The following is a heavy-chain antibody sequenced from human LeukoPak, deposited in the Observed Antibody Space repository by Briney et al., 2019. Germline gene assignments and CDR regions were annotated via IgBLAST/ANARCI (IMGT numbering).Heavy chain of an antibody. Sequence: GGSLRLSCAASGFTFSSYSMSWVRQAPGKGLEWVSSISSSSSYIYYADSVKGRFTISRDNAKNSLYLQMNSLRAEDTAVYYCARVKVGATLDYWGQGTLVTVSS. CDR2: ISSSSSYI. J-gene: IGHJ4*02. D-gene: IGHD1-26*01. CDR3: ARVKVGATLDY. V-gene: IGHV3-21*01. CDR1: GFTFSSYS.